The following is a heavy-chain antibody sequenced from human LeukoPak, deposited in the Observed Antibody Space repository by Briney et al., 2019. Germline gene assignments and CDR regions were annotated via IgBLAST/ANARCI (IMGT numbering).Heavy chain of an antibody. D-gene: IGHD1-26*01. Sequence: GSLRLSCAASGFTFSSYSMNWVRQAPGKGLEWVSYISSSGSTIYYADSVKGRFTISRDNAKNSLYLQMNSLRAEDTAVYYCARDGPWGGANDAFDIWGQGTMVTVSS. V-gene: IGHV3-48*01. CDR1: GFTFSSYS. CDR2: ISSSGSTI. CDR3: ARDGPWGGANDAFDI. J-gene: IGHJ3*02.